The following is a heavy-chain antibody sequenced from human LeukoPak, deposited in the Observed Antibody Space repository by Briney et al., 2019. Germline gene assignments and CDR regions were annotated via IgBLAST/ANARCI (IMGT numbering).Heavy chain of an antibody. D-gene: IGHD3-10*01. CDR1: GGSISSGGYY. J-gene: IGHJ4*02. V-gene: IGHV4-31*03. CDR2: IYYSGST. Sequence: SETLSLTCTVSGGSISSGGYYWSWIRQHPGKGLEWIGYIYYSGSTYYNPSLKSRVTISVDTSKNQFSLKLSSVTAADTAVYYCAGGDYYGSGSYYNLGDYWGQGTLVTVSS. CDR3: AGGDYYGSGSYYNLGDY.